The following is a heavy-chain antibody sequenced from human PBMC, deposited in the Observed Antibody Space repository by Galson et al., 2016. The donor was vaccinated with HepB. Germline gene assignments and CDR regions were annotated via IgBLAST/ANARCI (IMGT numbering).Heavy chain of an antibody. J-gene: IGHJ3*02. CDR2: VYYSGST. Sequence: SETLSLTCTVSGGSISTYYWSLIRQPPGKGLEWIGYVYYSGSTRYSPSLKSRVTISVDTSKNHFSLKLTSVTAADTAVYYCARDSSIWFRGAFDIWGQGTMVTVSS. CDR1: GGSISTYY. D-gene: IGHD6-13*01. V-gene: IGHV4-59*01. CDR3: ARDSSIWFRGAFDI.